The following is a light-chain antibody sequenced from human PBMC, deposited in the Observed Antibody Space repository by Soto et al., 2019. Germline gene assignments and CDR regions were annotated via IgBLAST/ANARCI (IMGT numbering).Light chain of an antibody. V-gene: IGKV1-5*03. Sequence: IQLTQSPSSLSASVGDRVTLTCRASQGISTLLAWYQQKPGKAPKLLIYKASTLKSGVPSRFSGSGSGTEFTLTISSLQPDDFATYYCQHYNSYSEAFGQGTKVDIK. CDR3: QHYNSYSEA. CDR1: QGISTL. CDR2: KAS. J-gene: IGKJ1*01.